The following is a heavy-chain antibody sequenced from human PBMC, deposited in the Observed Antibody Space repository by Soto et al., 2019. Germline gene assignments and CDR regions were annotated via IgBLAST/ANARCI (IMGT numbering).Heavy chain of an antibody. CDR1: GFSSSNYW. D-gene: IGHD2-8*02. J-gene: IGHJ4*02. V-gene: IGHV3-7*01. Sequence: EVQLVESGGGLVQPGGSLRLSCIASGFSSSNYWMSWVRQAPGKGLEWVANIKQDGSEKYYVDSVKGRFTISRDNRKNPLYLQMDSLRAEDTGVYYCATVLLVTGDFDYWGQGTLVTVPS. CDR3: ATVLLVTGDFDY. CDR2: IKQDGSEK.